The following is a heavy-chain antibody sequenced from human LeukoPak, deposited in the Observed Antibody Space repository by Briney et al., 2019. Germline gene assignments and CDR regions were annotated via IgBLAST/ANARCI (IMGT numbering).Heavy chain of an antibody. Sequence: SVKVSCKASGGTFSSYAISWVRQAPGQGLEWMRGIIPIFGTANYAQKFQGRVTITADESTSTAYMELSSLKSEDTAVYYCAREPFLGYCSSTSCRYGMDVWGQGTTVTVSS. CDR2: IIPIFGTA. D-gene: IGHD2-2*01. CDR1: GGTFSSYA. V-gene: IGHV1-69*13. J-gene: IGHJ6*02. CDR3: AREPFLGYCSSTSCRYGMDV.